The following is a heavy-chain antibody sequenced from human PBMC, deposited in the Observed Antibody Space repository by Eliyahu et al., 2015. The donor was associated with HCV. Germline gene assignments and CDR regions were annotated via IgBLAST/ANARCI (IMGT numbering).Heavy chain of an antibody. Sequence: QVQLVQSGAEVKKPGSSVXVSCKASGGXFSSYTIXXVXQAPGQGLEWMGRIIPILGIANYXQKFQGRVTITADKSTSTAYIELSSLRSEDTAVYYCARHVGYGXSTASAFDIWGQGTMVTVSS. D-gene: IGHD4-17*01. CDR2: IIPILGIA. J-gene: IGHJ3*02. V-gene: IGHV1-69*02. CDR3: ARHVGYGXSTASAFDI. CDR1: GGXFSSYT.